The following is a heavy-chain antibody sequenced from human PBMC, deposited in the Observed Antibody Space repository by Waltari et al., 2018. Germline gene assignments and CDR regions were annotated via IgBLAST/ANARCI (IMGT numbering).Heavy chain of an antibody. D-gene: IGHD2-15*01. V-gene: IGHV4-4*02. Sequence: QLQLQESGPGLVKPSGTLSLSCAVSGDSVTRPNWWSWVRQSPQRGLEWIGQVLSTGKTNYSPSFASRVTMSLDASNNHFSLKLTSATAADTAVYYCARDRGRGLYLDVWGPGTLVTVSP. CDR2: VLSTGKT. J-gene: IGHJ4*02. CDR1: GDSVTRPNW. CDR3: ARDRGRGLYLDV.